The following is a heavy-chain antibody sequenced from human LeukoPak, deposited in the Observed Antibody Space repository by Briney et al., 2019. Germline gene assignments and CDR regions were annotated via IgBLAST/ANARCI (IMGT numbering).Heavy chain of an antibody. CDR2: IGTSGGGT. V-gene: IGHV3-23*01. CDR1: GFTFYSYA. D-gene: IGHD3-22*01. Sequence: GGSLGLSCAASGFTFYSYAMSWVRQAPGKGLEWVSAIGTSGGGTHYADSEKGRFTIFRDTSKNTLYLQMNSLRAEDTAVYYCAKVGYYDSSGYPLYSDYFDYWGQGTLVTVSS. J-gene: IGHJ4*02. CDR3: AKVGYYDSSGYPLYSDYFDY.